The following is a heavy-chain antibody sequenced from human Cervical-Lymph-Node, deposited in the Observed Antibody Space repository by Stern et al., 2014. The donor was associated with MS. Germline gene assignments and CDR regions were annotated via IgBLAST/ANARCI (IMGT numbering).Heavy chain of an antibody. CDR3: TREMAARRLDP. Sequence: VQLVESGGTLVQPGWSLRLSCAASGSTVNSNYMTWVRQAPGKGLEWVSIFYSGISTYYAESVKGRFSFSIDNSKNTLFLHMNNLRVEDTAMYYCTREMAARRLDPWGQGTLVIVSA. V-gene: IGHV3-66*01. CDR1: GSTVNSNY. D-gene: IGHD5-24*01. CDR2: FYSGIST. J-gene: IGHJ5*02.